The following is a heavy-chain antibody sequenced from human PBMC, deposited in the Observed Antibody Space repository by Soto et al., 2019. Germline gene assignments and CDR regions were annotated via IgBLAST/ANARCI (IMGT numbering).Heavy chain of an antibody. J-gene: IGHJ4*02. CDR3: ARVPDSSSWYSVDY. Sequence: ASETLSLTCTVSGGSISSYYWSWIRQPPGKGLEWIGYIYYSGSTNYNPSLKSRVTISVDTSKNQFSLKLSSVTAADTAVYYCARVPDSSSWYSVDYWGQGTLVTVSS. CDR2: IYYSGST. D-gene: IGHD6-13*01. V-gene: IGHV4-59*01. CDR1: GGSISSYY.